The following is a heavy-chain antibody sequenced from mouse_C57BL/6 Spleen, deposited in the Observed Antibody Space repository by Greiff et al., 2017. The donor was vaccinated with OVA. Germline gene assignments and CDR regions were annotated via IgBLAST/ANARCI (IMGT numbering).Heavy chain of an antibody. CDR1: GYAFSSSW. V-gene: IGHV1-82*01. D-gene: IGHD2-4*01. CDR3: ARALSTMITAAWFAY. CDR2: IYPGDGDT. J-gene: IGHJ3*01. Sequence: QVQLQQSGPELVKPGASVKISCKASGYAFSSSWMNWVKQRPGKGLEWIGRIYPGDGDTNYNGKFKGKATLTADKSSSTAYMQLSSLTSEDSAVYFCARALSTMITAAWFAYWGQGTLVTVSA.